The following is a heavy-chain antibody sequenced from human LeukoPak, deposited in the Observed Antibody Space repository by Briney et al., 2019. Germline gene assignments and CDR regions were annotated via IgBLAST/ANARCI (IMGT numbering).Heavy chain of an antibody. Sequence: SETLSLTCTVSGGSISSYYWSWIRQPPGKGLEWIGYTYYSGSTNYNPSLKSRVTISVDTSKNQFSLKLSSVTAADTAVYYCASSRYCSGGSCYSKPRYFDYWGQGTLVTVSS. J-gene: IGHJ4*02. CDR3: ASSRYCSGGSCYSKPRYFDY. V-gene: IGHV4-59*08. CDR1: GGSISSYY. CDR2: TYYSGST. D-gene: IGHD2-15*01.